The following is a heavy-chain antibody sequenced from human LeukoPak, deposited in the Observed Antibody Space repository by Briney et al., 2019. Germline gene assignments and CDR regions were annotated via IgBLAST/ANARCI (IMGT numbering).Heavy chain of an antibody. CDR3: PRPHYANPISIDS. D-gene: IGHD3-16*01. CDR2: IYPGDSDT. Sequence: KGGESLKISWKASGESLTGYWSGWVRQMPGKGLEWMGIIYPGDSDTRYSPSFQGQVTISADKSIPTAYLQWSSLNASATAMYYCPRPHYANPISIDSSGQTRLVTVSS. J-gene: IGHJ4*02. V-gene: IGHV5-51*01. CDR1: GESLTGYW.